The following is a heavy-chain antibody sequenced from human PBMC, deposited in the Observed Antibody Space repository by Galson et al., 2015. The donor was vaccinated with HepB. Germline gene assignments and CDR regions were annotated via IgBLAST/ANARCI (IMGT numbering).Heavy chain of an antibody. CDR3: AKDRAGYYGSGSYKAYFDY. J-gene: IGHJ4*02. D-gene: IGHD3-10*01. Sequence: SLRLSCAASGFTFSSYGMHWVRQAPGKGLEWVAFIRYDGSNKYYADSVKGRFTISRDNSKNTLYLQMNSLRAEDTAVYYCAKDRAGYYGSGSYKAYFDYWGQGTLVTVSS. CDR2: IRYDGSNK. V-gene: IGHV3-30*02. CDR1: GFTFSSYG.